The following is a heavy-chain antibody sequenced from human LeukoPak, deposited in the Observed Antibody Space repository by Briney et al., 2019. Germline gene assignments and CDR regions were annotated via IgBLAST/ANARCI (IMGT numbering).Heavy chain of an antibody. J-gene: IGHJ6*02. CDR1: GGTFSKYS. D-gene: IGHD3-3*01. CDR3: ARTYYDFYGMDV. Sequence: GASVKVSCKASGGTFSKYSISWVRQRPGQGLEWMGGIIPIFGTANYAQKFQGRVTITADESTSTAYMELSSLRSEDTAVYYCARTYYDFYGMDVWGQGTTVTVSS. V-gene: IGHV1-69*13. CDR2: IIPIFGTA.